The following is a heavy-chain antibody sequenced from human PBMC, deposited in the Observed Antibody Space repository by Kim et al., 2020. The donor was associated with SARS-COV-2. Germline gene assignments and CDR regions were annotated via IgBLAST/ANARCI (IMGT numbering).Heavy chain of an antibody. J-gene: IGHJ5*02. CDR2: IKQDGSEK. CDR3: ARDHLGYWYSSDSLSWFDP. Sequence: GGSLRLSCAASGFTFSSYWMSWVRQAPGKGLEWVANIKQDGSEKYYVDSVKGRFTISRDNAKNSLYLQMNSLRAEDTAVYYCARDHLGYWYSSDSLSWFDPWGQGTLVTVSS. V-gene: IGHV3-7*01. CDR1: GFTFSSYW. D-gene: IGHD6-25*01.